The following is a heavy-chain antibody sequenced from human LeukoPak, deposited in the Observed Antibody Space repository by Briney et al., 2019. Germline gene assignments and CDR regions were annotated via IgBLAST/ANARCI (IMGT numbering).Heavy chain of an antibody. V-gene: IGHV1-8*01. CDR3: ARVGIVPAALSFYYYYYMDV. Sequence: ASVKVSCKASGYTFTSYDINWVRQATGQGLEWMGWMNPNSGNTGYAQKFQGRVTMTRNTSISTAYMELSSLSSEDTAVYYCARVGIVPAALSFYYYYYMDVWGKGTTVTVSS. J-gene: IGHJ6*03. CDR2: MNPNSGNT. D-gene: IGHD2-2*01. CDR1: GYTFTSYD.